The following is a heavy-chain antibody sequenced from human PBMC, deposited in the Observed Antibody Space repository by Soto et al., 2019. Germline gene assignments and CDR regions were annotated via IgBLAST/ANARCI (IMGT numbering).Heavy chain of an antibody. CDR2: ISGSGGST. J-gene: IGHJ4*02. D-gene: IGHD2-8*01. V-gene: IGHV3-23*01. CDR1: GFTFSSYA. Sequence: GGSLRLSCAASGFTFSSYAMSWVRQAPGKGLEWVSAISGSGGSTYYADSVKGRFTISRDNSKNTLYLQMNSLRAEDTAVYYCAKDRDRVLMRGGDDYWGQGTLVTVSS. CDR3: AKDRDRVLMRGGDDY.